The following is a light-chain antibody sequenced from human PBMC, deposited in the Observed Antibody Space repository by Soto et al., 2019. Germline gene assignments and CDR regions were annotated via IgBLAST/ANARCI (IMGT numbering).Light chain of an antibody. V-gene: IGLV2-14*03. J-gene: IGLJ2*01. Sequence: QSALTQPTSVSGSRGQSITISCTGTSSDVDIYDYVSWYQQHPGKAPKLMIYDVSNRPSGVSNRFSGSKSGYTASLTISGLQAEDDADYYCSSYSSSSTLVVFGGGTKVTVL. CDR1: SSDVDIYDY. CDR2: DVS. CDR3: SSYSSSSTLVV.